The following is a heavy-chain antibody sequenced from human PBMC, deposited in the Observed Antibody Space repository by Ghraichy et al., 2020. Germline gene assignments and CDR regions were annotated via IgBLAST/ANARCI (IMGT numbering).Heavy chain of an antibody. CDR1: GDSISTTNYY. Sequence: SETLSLTCTVSGDSISTTNYYWDWIRQPPGKGLEWIGSMYYSGSTDYNPSLKSRVTMSVDTSKNQFSLKLTSVTAADTAVYYCSRQPLTTVYVWENSWGQGTLVTVSS. CDR3: SRQPLTTVYVWENS. V-gene: IGHV4-39*01. D-gene: IGHD4-17*01. CDR2: MYYSGST. J-gene: IGHJ4*02.